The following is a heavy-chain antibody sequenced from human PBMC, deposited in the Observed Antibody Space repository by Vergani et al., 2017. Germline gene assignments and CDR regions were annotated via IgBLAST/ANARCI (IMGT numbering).Heavy chain of an antibody. V-gene: IGHV4-34*01. J-gene: IGHJ4*02. D-gene: IGHD7-27*01. CDR2: INHSGST. CDR1: GGSFSGYY. Sequence: QVQLQQWGAGLLKPSETLSLTCAVYGGSFSGYYWSWIRQPPGKGLEWIGEINHSGSTNYRPSLKSRVTISVDTSKNQFSLKLTSVTAADTAVYYCATGAGPFDIWGQGTLVTVSS. CDR3: ATGAGPFDI.